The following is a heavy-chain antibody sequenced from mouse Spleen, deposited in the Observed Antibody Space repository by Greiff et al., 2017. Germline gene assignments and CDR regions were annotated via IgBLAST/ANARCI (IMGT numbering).Heavy chain of an antibody. D-gene: IGHD1-1*01. CDR3: TCYYYDGSYRGY. CDR1: GFTFSDAW. CDR2: IRNKANNHAS. Sequence: EVMLVESGGGLVQPGGSMKLSCAASGFTFSDAWMDWVRQSPEKGLEWVAEIRNKANNHASYYAESVKGRFTISRDDSKSSVYLQMTSLRAEDTGIYSCTCYYYDGSYRGYWGQGTTLTVSS. J-gene: IGHJ2*01. V-gene: IGHV6-6*01.